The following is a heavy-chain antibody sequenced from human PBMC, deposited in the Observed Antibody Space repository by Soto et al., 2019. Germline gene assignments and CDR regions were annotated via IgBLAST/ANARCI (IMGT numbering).Heavy chain of an antibody. J-gene: IGHJ4*02. CDR3: AKDRSYSDSWPSGPFDY. D-gene: IGHD6-13*01. Sequence: GGSLRLSCAASGFTFSSYAMHWVRQAPGKGLEWVAVISYDGHNTYYADSVKGRFTVSRDNSKNTLFLQMNSLRAEDTAVYYCAKDRSYSDSWPSGPFDYWGQGTLVTVSS. CDR2: ISYDGHNT. V-gene: IGHV3-30-3*02. CDR1: GFTFSSYA.